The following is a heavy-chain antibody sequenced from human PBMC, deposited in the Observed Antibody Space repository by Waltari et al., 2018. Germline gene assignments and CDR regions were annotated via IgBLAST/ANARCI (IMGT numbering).Heavy chain of an antibody. CDR1: GYMFRNFG. CDR3: ARDRRDDNNSVRWLDP. Sequence: QIQLVQSGGEVKKPGASVNVSCKASGYMFRNFGIFWVRQAPGQGLEYMGWISAYNGNTTYAQNFQGRLTLTTDTSASTAYMELSSLTSYDTAVYFCARDRRDDNNSVRWLDPWGQGTLVTVSS. D-gene: IGHD1-1*01. V-gene: IGHV1-18*01. CDR2: ISAYNGNT. J-gene: IGHJ5*02.